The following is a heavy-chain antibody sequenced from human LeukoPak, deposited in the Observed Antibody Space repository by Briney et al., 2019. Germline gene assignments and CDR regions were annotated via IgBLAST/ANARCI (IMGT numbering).Heavy chain of an antibody. J-gene: IGHJ4*02. D-gene: IGHD3-10*01. Sequence: PGESLQISCQGSGYSFTNYWIAWARPMPGQGLELMGLLYPGDSDTTYSPSFQGQVTISADKSITTAYLQWSSLKASDTAMYYCTRRMTRGVITSPFDSWGQGTLVSVSS. V-gene: IGHV5-51*01. CDR3: TRRMTRGVITSPFDS. CDR1: GYSFTNYW. CDR2: LYPGDSDT.